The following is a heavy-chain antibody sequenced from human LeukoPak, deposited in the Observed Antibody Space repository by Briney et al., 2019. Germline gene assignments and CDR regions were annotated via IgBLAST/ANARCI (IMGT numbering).Heavy chain of an antibody. CDR3: ARGPRITIFGVVITNWFDP. CDR2: INHSGST. J-gene: IGHJ5*02. Sequence: PPETLSLTCAVYGGSFSGYYWSWIRQPPGKGLEWIGEINHSGSTNYNPSLKSRVTISVDTSKNQFSLKLSSVTAADTAVYYCARGPRITIFGVVITNWFDPWGQGTLVTVSS. CDR1: GGSFSGYY. D-gene: IGHD3-3*01. V-gene: IGHV4-34*01.